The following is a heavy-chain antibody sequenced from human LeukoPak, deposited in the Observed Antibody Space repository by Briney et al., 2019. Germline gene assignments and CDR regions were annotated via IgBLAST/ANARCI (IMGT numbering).Heavy chain of an antibody. V-gene: IGHV4-59*08. CDR3: ARLDCIVEGCYNH. CDR1: GDSVTSSY. CDR2: A. Sequence: KPSETLSLTCSVSGDSVTSSYWNWIRQPPGKGLERIGYANYTPSLRSRLIMSVDTAKNDISLILTSVTAADTAIYYCARLDCIVEGCYNHWGRGTLVTVSS. D-gene: IGHD2-15*01. J-gene: IGHJ4*02.